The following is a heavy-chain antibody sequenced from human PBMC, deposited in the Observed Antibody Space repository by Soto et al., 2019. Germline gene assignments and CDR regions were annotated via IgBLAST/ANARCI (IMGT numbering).Heavy chain of an antibody. V-gene: IGHV1-8*01. D-gene: IGHD3-10*01. Sequence: QVQLVQSGAEVKKPGASVKVSCKASGYTFTSYDINWVRQATGQGLEWMGWMNPNSGNTGYAQKFQGTVTMTRNTSISTTYMELSSLRSEDAAVYYCAKGELLCFGELIMWGQGTLVTVSS. CDR3: AKGELLCFGELIM. J-gene: IGHJ4*02. CDR2: MNPNSGNT. CDR1: GYTFTSYD.